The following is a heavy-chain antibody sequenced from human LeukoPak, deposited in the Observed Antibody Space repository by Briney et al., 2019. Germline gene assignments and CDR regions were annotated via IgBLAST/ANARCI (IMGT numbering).Heavy chain of an antibody. CDR2: ISGKNGNT. V-gene: IGHV1-18*01. CDR3: ARAGDTSGYYNYFDP. CDR1: GYTFTNYG. D-gene: IGHD3-22*01. J-gene: IGHJ5*02. Sequence: ASVKVSCKASGYTFTNYGISWVRQAPGQGLEWMGWISGKNGNTNYAQNFQGRVTMTTDTSTSTAYMELRSLRSDDTAVYYCARAGDTSGYYNYFDPWGQGTLVTVSS.